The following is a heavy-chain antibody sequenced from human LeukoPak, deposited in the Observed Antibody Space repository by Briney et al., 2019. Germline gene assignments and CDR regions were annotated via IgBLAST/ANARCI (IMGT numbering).Heavy chain of an antibody. Sequence: SETLSLTCTVSGGSISSYYWSWIRQPAGKGLEWIGRIYTSGSTNYNPSLKSRVTMSVDTSKNQFSLKLSSVTAAGTAVYYCARDPSPVRALYYYYYMDVWGKGTTVTVSS. J-gene: IGHJ6*03. V-gene: IGHV4-4*07. CDR2: IYTSGST. CDR3: ARDPSPVRALYYYYYMDV. CDR1: GGSISSYY. D-gene: IGHD3-10*01.